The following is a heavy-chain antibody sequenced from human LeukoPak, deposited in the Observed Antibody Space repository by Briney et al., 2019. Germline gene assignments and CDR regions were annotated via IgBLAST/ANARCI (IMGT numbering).Heavy chain of an antibody. Sequence: SVKVSCKASGGTFSSYAISWVRQAPGQGLEWMGRIIPIFGIANYAQKFQGRVTITADKSTSTAYMELSSLRSDDTAVYYCARLGQSIYQLPPYYFDYWGQGTLVTVSS. CDR3: ARLGQSIYQLPPYYFDY. CDR2: IIPIFGIA. V-gene: IGHV1-69*04. J-gene: IGHJ4*02. D-gene: IGHD2-2*01. CDR1: GGTFSSYA.